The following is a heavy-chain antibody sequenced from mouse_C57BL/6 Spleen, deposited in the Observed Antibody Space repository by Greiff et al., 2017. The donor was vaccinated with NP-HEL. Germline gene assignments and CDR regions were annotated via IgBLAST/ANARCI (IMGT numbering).Heavy chain of an antibody. Sequence: QVTLKESGAELARPGASVKLSCKASGYTFTSYGISWVKQRTGQGLEWIGEIYPRSGNTYYNEKFKGKATLTADKSSSTAYMELRSLTSEDSAVYFCARDYGSKYYFDYWGQGTTLTVSS. CDR2: IYPRSGNT. J-gene: IGHJ2*01. CDR3: ARDYGSKYYFDY. V-gene: IGHV1-81*01. CDR1: GYTFTSYG. D-gene: IGHD1-1*01.